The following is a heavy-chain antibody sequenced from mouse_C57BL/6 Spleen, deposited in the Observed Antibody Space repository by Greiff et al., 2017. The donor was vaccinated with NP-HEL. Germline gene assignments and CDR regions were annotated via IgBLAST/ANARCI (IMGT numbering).Heavy chain of an antibody. CDR1: GYSITSGYY. CDR3: ASSNWEGFAY. J-gene: IGHJ3*01. Sequence: ESGPGLVKPSQSLSLTCSVTGYSITSGYYWNWSRQFPGNKLEWMGYISYDGSNNYNPSLKNRISITRDTSKNQFFLKLNSVTTEDTATYYCASSNWEGFAYWGQGTLVTVSA. D-gene: IGHD4-1*02. V-gene: IGHV3-6*01. CDR2: ISYDGSN.